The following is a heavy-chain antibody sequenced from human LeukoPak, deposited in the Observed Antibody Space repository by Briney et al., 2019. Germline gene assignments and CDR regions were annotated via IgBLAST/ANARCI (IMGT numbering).Heavy chain of an antibody. J-gene: IGHJ6*02. V-gene: IGHV4-39*07. D-gene: IGHD3-3*01. Sequence: SETLSLTCTVSGGSISSSSYYWGWIRQPPGKGLEWIGSIYYSGSTYYNPSLKSRVTISVDTSKNQFSLKLSSVTAADTAVYYWARVGVPVLRFLEWLPDYYYYGMDVWGQGTTVTVSS. CDR1: GGSISSSSYY. CDR3: ARVGVPVLRFLEWLPDYYYYGMDV. CDR2: IYYSGST.